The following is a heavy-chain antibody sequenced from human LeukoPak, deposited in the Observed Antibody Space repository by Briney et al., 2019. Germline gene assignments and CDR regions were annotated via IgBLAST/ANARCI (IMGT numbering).Heavy chain of an antibody. V-gene: IGHV1-69*13. CDR2: IIPIFGTA. CDR3: ARGAVGLDY. J-gene: IGHJ4*02. CDR1: GYTLTVYY. D-gene: IGHD6-19*01. Sequence: SVKVSCKASGYTLTVYYIHWVRQAPGQGLEWMGGIIPIFGTANYAQKFQGRVTITADESTSTAYMELSSLRSEDTAVYYCARGAVGLDYWGQGTLVTVSS.